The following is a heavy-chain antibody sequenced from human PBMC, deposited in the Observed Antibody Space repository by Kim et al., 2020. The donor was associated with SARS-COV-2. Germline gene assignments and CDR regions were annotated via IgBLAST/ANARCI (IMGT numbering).Heavy chain of an antibody. D-gene: IGHD3-22*01. Sequence: SVKVSCKASGFTFTSSAVQWVRQARGQRLEWIGWIVVGSGNTNYAQKFQERVTITRDMSTSTAYMELSSLRSEDTAVYYCAASYDSSGYRGYYFDYWGQGTLVTVSS. CDR2: IVVGSGNT. V-gene: IGHV1-58*01. CDR1: GFTFTSSA. J-gene: IGHJ4*02. CDR3: AASYDSSGYRGYYFDY.